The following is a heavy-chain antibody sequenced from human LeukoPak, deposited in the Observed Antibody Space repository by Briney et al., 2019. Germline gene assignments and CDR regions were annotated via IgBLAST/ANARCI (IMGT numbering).Heavy chain of an antibody. Sequence: ASVKVSCKASGYTFTSYGISWVRQAPGQGLEWMGWISAYNGNTNYAQKLQGRVTMTTDTSTSTAYMELRSLRSDDTAVYYCARLWGAARIGFFAFDIWGQGTMVTVSS. J-gene: IGHJ3*02. D-gene: IGHD1-26*01. V-gene: IGHV1-18*01. CDR2: ISAYNGNT. CDR1: GYTFTSYG. CDR3: ARLWGAARIGFFAFDI.